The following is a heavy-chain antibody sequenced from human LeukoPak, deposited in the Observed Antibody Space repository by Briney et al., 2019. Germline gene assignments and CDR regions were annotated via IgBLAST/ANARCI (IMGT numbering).Heavy chain of an antibody. D-gene: IGHD3-22*01. CDR3: ARDQPGYYDSSGYGFDY. Sequence: GGSLRLSCAASGFTFSSYAMHWVRQAPGKGLEWVAVISYDGSNKYYADSVKGRFTISRDNSKNTLYLQMNSLRAEDTAVYYCARDQPGYYDSSGYGFDYWGQGTLVTVSS. V-gene: IGHV3-30-3*01. CDR2: ISYDGSNK. CDR1: GFTFSSYA. J-gene: IGHJ4*02.